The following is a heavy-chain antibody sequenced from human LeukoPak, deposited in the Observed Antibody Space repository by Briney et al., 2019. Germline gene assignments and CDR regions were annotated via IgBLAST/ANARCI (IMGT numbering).Heavy chain of an antibody. J-gene: IGHJ6*03. CDR2: IIPIFGTA. V-gene: IGHV1-69*13. Sequence: SVKVSCKASGGTFSSYAISWVRQAPGQGLEWMGGIIPIFGTANYAQKFQGRVTITADESTSTAYMELSSLRSEDTAVYYCARHGITIFGVVIRADYYYYYMDVWGKGTTVTVSS. CDR1: GGTFSSYA. CDR3: ARHGITIFGVVIRADYYYYYMDV. D-gene: IGHD3-3*01.